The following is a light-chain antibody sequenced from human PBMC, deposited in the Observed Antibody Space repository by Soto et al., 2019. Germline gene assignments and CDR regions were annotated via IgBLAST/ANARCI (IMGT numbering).Light chain of an antibody. V-gene: IGKV3-15*01. CDR3: QQYANWPKT. CDR1: HSITEK. CDR2: GAF. Sequence: IVVTHSPYTVSVSTGERATLSCRASHSITEKVVWYQQKSGQAPRLLTYGAFTRAAGVPARFSGSGSGTDFTLTISSLQSEDSAVYFCQQYANWPKTFGQGTKVDIK. J-gene: IGKJ1*01.